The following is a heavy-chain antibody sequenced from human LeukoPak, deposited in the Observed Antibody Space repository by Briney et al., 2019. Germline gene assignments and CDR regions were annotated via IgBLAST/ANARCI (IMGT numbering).Heavy chain of an antibody. J-gene: IGHJ6*04. V-gene: IGHV1-69*13. CDR2: IIPIFGTA. Sequence: ASVKVSCKASGGTFSSYAISWVRQAPGQGLEWMGGIIPIFGTANYAQKFQGRVTITAGESTSTAYMELSSLRSEDTAVYYCARTVGDDYYYYYGMDVWGKGTTVTVSS. CDR3: ARTVGDDYYYYYGMDV. CDR1: GGTFSSYA. D-gene: IGHD2-21*01.